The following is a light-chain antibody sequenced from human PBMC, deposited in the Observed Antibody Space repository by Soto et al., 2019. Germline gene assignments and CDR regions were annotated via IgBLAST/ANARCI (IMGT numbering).Light chain of an antibody. CDR1: SSNIGRNT. J-gene: IGLJ2*01. CDR3: AAWDDSFDGHVV. CDR2: SDD. Sequence: QSVLTQPPSASGTPGQRVTISCSGSSSNIGRNTVNWYQQLPGTAPKVLIYSDDQRPSGVPDRFSGSKSGTSASLAISGLRPEDDADYYCAAWDDSFDGHVVFGGGPKLTVL. V-gene: IGLV1-44*01.